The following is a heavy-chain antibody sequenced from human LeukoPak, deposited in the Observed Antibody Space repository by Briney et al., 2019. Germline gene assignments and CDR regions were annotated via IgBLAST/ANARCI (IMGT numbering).Heavy chain of an antibody. CDR3: AKVSSAWGLGVPYYFDY. D-gene: IGHD1-26*01. Sequence: GRSLRLSCAASGFIFDDYTMHWVRQAPGKGLERVTGISWNSGSIGYADSVKGRFTISRDNAKNSLYLQMNSLRAEDTALYYCAKVSSAWGLGVPYYFDYWGQGTLVTVSS. J-gene: IGHJ4*02. CDR2: ISWNSGSI. V-gene: IGHV3-9*01. CDR1: GFIFDDYT.